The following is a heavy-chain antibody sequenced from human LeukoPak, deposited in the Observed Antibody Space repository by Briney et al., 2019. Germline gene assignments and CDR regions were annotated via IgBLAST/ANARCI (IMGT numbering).Heavy chain of an antibody. J-gene: IGHJ5*02. CDR3: ATDEGALDP. D-gene: IGHD4/OR15-4a*01. CDR1: GFTFSNYG. V-gene: IGHV3-33*01. CDR2: TWYDGSSK. Sequence: GGSLRLSCAASGFTFSNYGMHWVRQAPGKGLEWVALTWYDGSSKYYADSVKGRFTISRDNSKNTLYLQMNSLRAEDTAVYYYATDEGALDPWGQGTLVTVSS.